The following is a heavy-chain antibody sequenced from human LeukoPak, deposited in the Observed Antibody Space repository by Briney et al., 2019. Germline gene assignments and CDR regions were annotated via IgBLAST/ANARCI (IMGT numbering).Heavy chain of an antibody. Sequence: SETLSLTCTVSGGSISSYCWSWIRQPPGKGLEWIGYIYYSGSTNYNPSLKSRVTISVDTSKNQFSLKLSSVTAADTAVYYCASAAVAGLRGPPMAFDYWGQGTLVTVSS. J-gene: IGHJ4*02. CDR1: GGSISSYC. V-gene: IGHV4-59*01. CDR2: IYYSGST. D-gene: IGHD6-19*01. CDR3: ASAAVAGLRGPPMAFDY.